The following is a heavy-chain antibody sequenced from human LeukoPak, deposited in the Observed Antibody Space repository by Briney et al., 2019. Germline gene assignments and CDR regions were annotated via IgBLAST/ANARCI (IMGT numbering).Heavy chain of an antibody. D-gene: IGHD5-12*01. V-gene: IGHV3-21*01. CDR2: ISSSSSYI. J-gene: IGHJ4*02. CDR1: GFTFSSYS. Sequence: GGSLRLSCAASGFTFSSYSMNWVRQAPGKGLEWVSSISSSSSYIYYADSVKGRFTISRDNAKNSLYLQMNSLRAEDTAVYYCARRSAEATTSFDYWDQGTLVTVSS. CDR3: ARRSAEATTSFDY.